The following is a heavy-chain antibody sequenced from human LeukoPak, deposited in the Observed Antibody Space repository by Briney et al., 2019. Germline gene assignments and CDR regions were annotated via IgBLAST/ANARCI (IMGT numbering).Heavy chain of an antibody. J-gene: IGHJ4*02. CDR2: IYYSGST. D-gene: IGHD6-6*01. Sequence: SETLSLTCTVSGGSISSGDHYWSWIRQPPGKGLQWIGYIYYSGSTYYNPSLKSRVTISVDTSKNQFSLKLSSVTAADTAVYYCARTRYNSASEFDYWGQGTLVTVST. V-gene: IGHV4-31*03. CDR3: ARTRYNSASEFDY. CDR1: GGSISSGDHY.